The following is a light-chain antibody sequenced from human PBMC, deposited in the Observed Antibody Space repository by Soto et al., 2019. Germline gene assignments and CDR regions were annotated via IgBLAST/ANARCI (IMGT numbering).Light chain of an antibody. CDR3: QQYYNRSPFT. V-gene: IGKV3-15*01. J-gene: IGKJ5*01. CDR2: GAS. Sequence: EIVITQSLSTLSVSTGERATLSCRASQSVSSSLAWYQQKPGQAPRLLIYGASTRATGIPARFSGSGSGTEFTLTISSRQSDDFAVYYCQQYYNRSPFTFGQGTRLEIK. CDR1: QSVSSS.